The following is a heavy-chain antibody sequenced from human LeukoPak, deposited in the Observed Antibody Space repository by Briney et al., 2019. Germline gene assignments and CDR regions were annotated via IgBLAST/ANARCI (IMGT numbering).Heavy chain of an antibody. D-gene: IGHD3-10*01. J-gene: IGHJ6*03. Sequence: ASVKVSCKASGYTFTGYYMHWVRQAPGQGLEWMGWINPNSGGTNYAQKFQGRVTMIRDTSISTAYMELSRLRSDDTAVYYCARGHMVRGVMGYYYYYMDVWGKGTTVTVSS. V-gene: IGHV1-2*02. CDR3: ARGHMVRGVMGYYYYYMDV. CDR1: GYTFTGYY. CDR2: INPNSGGT.